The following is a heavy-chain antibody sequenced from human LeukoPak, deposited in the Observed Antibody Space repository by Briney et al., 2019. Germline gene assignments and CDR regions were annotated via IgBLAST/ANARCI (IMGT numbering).Heavy chain of an antibody. J-gene: IGHJ4*02. Sequence: SETLSLTCTVSGGSISSYFWSWIRQPPGKGLEWIGYIYYSGSTNYNPSLKSRVTISVASSKNQFSLKLSSVTAADTAVYYCARHIYRGSFDYWGQGALVTVSS. CDR2: IYYSGST. CDR1: GGSISSYF. D-gene: IGHD3-10*01. CDR3: ARHIYRGSFDY. V-gene: IGHV4-59*08.